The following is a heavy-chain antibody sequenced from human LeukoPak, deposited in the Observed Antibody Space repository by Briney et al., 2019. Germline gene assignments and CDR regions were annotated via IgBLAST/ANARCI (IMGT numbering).Heavy chain of an antibody. Sequence: GGSLRLSCVASGFAFGTYWMHWVRQVPGQGLLWVARTNSDVSDMIYADSVKGRFIISRDNAKSTLFLQMNTLRLDDSAVYYCAGGVASRLLDYWGRGTLVTVSS. CDR1: GFAFGTYW. V-gene: IGHV3-74*01. CDR3: AGGVASRLLDY. J-gene: IGHJ4*02. CDR2: TNSDVSDM. D-gene: IGHD4-17*01.